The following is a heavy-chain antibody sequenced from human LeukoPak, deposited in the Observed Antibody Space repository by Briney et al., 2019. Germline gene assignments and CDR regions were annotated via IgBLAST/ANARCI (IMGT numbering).Heavy chain of an antibody. V-gene: IGHV1-46*01. CDR2: INPSGGST. D-gene: IGHD4/OR15-4a*01. CDR1: GYTFTSYY. Sequence: ASVKVSCKASGYTFTSYYMHWVRQAPGQGLEWMGIINPSGGSTSYAQKFQGRVTITADESTSTAYMELSSLRSEDTAVYYCARGNDGNYADYWGQGTLVTVSS. J-gene: IGHJ4*02. CDR3: ARGNDGNYADY.